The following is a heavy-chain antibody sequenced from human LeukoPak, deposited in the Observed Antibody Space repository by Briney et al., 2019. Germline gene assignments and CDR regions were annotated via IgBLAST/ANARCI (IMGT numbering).Heavy chain of an antibody. CDR3: ARDFEERWVGYCTNGVCFKDYYYYYMDV. D-gene: IGHD2-8*01. V-gene: IGHV1-69*05. Sequence: SVKVSCKASGGTFSSYAISWVRQAPGQGLEWMGRIIPIFGTANYAQKFQGRVTITTDESTSTAYMELSSLRSEDTAVYYCARDFEERWVGYCTNGVCFKDYYYYYMDVWGKGTTVTVSS. J-gene: IGHJ6*03. CDR1: GGTFSSYA. CDR2: IIPIFGTA.